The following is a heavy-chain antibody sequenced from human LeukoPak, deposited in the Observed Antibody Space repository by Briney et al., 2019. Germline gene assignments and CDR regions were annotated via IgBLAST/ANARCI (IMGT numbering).Heavy chain of an antibody. J-gene: IGHJ4*02. CDR2: ISSSSSYI. V-gene: IGHV3-21*01. CDR1: GFTFSSYS. D-gene: IGHD2-15*01. Sequence: GGSLRLSCAASGFTFSSYSMNWVRQAPGKGLEWVSSISSSSSYIYYADSVKGRFTISRDNAKNSLYLQMNSLRAEDTAVCYCARASPVSGGIHRYFDYWGQGTLVTVSS. CDR3: ARASPVSGGIHRYFDY.